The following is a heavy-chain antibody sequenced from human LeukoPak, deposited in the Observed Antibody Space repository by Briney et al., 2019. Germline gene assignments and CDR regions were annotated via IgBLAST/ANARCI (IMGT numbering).Heavy chain of an antibody. D-gene: IGHD2-15*01. CDR2: INPSGGST. J-gene: IGHJ4*02. CDR1: GYTFTSYY. V-gene: IGHV1-46*03. Sequence: ASVKVSCKASGYTFTSYYMHWVRQAPGQGLEWMGIINPSGGSTSYAQEFQGRVTMTRDTSTSTVYMELSSLRSEDTAVYYCARALVGYCSGGSCYTLDCWGQGTLVTVSS. CDR3: ARALVGYCSGGSCYTLDC.